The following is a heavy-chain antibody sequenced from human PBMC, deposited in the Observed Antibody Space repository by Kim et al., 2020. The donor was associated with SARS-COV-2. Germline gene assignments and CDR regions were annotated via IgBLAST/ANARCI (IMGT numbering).Heavy chain of an antibody. V-gene: IGHV3-15*01. CDR3: TTDRGWFDP. CDR2: GTT. J-gene: IGHJ5*02. Sequence: GTTDYAAPVKGRFTISRDDSKNTLYLQMNSLKTEDTAVYYCTTDRGWFDPWGQGTLVTVSS.